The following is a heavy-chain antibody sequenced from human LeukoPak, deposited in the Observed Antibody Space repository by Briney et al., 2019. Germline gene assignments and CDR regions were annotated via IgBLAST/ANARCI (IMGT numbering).Heavy chain of an antibody. J-gene: IGHJ4*02. CDR2: IQYDGSNE. Sequence: GGSLRLSCAASGFIFSSYGMHWVRQAPGKGLEWVALIQYDGSNEYYADSVKGRFTISRDNSKNTLYLQMNSLRAEDTAVYYCAKGSAWYFDYWGQGTLVTVSS. D-gene: IGHD6-19*01. CDR1: GFIFSSYG. CDR3: AKGSAWYFDY. V-gene: IGHV3-30*02.